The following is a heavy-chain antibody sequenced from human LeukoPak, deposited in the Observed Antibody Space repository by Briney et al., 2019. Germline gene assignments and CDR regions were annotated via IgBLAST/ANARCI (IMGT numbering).Heavy chain of an antibody. CDR2: IIPIFGTA. Sequence: ASVKVSCKASGGTFSSYAISWVRQAPGQGLEWKGGIIPIFGTANYAQKFQGRVTITADESTSTAYMELSSLRSEDTAVYYCARGGYSYGYAYWGQGTLVTVSS. V-gene: IGHV1-69*13. J-gene: IGHJ4*02. D-gene: IGHD5-18*01. CDR3: ARGGYSYGYAY. CDR1: GGTFSSYA.